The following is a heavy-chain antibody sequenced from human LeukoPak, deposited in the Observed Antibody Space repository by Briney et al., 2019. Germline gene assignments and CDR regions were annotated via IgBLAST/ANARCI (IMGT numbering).Heavy chain of an antibody. CDR2: IYTSGST. J-gene: IGHJ4*02. CDR1: GGSISSYY. V-gene: IGHV4-4*07. CDR3: ARLDSSSWYGDY. Sequence: SETLSLTCTVSGGSISSYYWSWIRQPAGKGLEWIGRIYTSGSTNYNPSLKSRVTMLVDTSKNQFSLKLSSVTAADTAVYYCARLDSSSWYGDYWGQGTLVTVSS. D-gene: IGHD6-13*01.